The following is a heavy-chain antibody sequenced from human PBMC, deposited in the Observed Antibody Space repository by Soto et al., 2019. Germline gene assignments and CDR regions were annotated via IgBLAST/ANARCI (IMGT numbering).Heavy chain of an antibody. CDR1: GGSISSGDYY. CDR2: IYYSGST. D-gene: IGHD3-22*01. CDR3: AREADSSGFDY. V-gene: IGHV4-30-4*01. J-gene: IGHJ4*02. Sequence: SETLSLTCTVSGGSISSGDYYWSWIRQPPGKGLEWIGYIYYSGSTYYNPSLKSRVTISVDTSKNQFSLKLSSVTAADTAVYYCAREADSSGFDYWGQGTLVTVSS.